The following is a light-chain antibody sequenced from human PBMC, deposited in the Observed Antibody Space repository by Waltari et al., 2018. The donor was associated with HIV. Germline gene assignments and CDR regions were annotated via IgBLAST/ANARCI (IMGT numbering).Light chain of an antibody. J-gene: IGLJ2*01. CDR1: RTNIGAGFF. V-gene: IGLV1-40*01. Sequence: QSALTQPPSVSGAPGQRVTIPCTGNRTNIGAGFFPHCYQHLPGPAPKLLVVSDINRPSGVPSRCSGSKSGTSASLVITGLQAEEEADYYCQSYDISLRASGFGGGTKLTVL. CDR3: QSYDISLRASG. CDR2: SDI.